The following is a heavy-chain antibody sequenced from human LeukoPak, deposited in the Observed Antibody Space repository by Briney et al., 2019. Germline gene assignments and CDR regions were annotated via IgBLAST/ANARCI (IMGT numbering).Heavy chain of an antibody. J-gene: IGHJ4*02. D-gene: IGHD3-22*01. CDR3: ARGRYYDSSGYYGNYFDY. V-gene: IGHV4-4*07. CDR2: IYTSGST. Sequence: SETLSLTCTVSGDSISSYYWSWIRQPAGKGLEWIGRIYTSGSTNYNPSLKSRVTMSVDTSKNQFSLKLSSVTAADTAVYYCARGRYYDSSGYYGNYFDYWGQGTLVTVSS. CDR1: GDSISSYY.